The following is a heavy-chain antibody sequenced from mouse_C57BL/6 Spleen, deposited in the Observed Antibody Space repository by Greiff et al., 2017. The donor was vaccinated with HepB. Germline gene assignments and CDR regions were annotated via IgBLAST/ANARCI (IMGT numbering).Heavy chain of an antibody. Sequence: QVQLKQPGAELVKPGASVKLSCKASGYTFTRYWMHWVKQRPGRGLEWIGRIDPNSGGTKYNEKFKSKATLTVDKPSSTAYMQLSSLTSEDSAVYYCARLIYYDFDVDYWGQGTTLTVSS. CDR1: GYTFTRYW. D-gene: IGHD2-4*01. V-gene: IGHV1-72*01. CDR2: IDPNSGGT. CDR3: ARLIYYDFDVDY. J-gene: IGHJ2*01.